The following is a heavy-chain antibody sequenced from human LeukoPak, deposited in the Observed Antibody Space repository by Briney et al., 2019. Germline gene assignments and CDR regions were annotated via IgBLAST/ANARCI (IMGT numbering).Heavy chain of an antibody. V-gene: IGHV3-23*01. D-gene: IGHD3-3*01. CDR1: GFTFRNYA. CDR2: ISGRGGST. CDR3: AKSYFDFWGKVEQPYS. Sequence: PEGSLRLSCAASGFTFRNYAMSWVRQTPGKGLEWVSSISGRGGSTYYTDSVKGRFTISRDNSKNTLFLQMNSLTGEDTAVYYCAKSYFDFWGKVEQPYSWGQGSLVTVSS. J-gene: IGHJ4*02.